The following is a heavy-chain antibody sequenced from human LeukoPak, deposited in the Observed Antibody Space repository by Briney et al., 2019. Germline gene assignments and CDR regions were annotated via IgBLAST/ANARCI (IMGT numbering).Heavy chain of an antibody. CDR2: IYYSGST. V-gene: IGHV4-59*08. D-gene: IGHD5-12*01. CDR1: GGSISSYY. J-gene: IGHJ4*02. Sequence: PSETLSLPCTVSGGSISSYYWSWIRQPPGKGLEWIGYIYYSGSTNYNPSLKSRVTISVDTSKNQFSLKLSSVTAADTAVYYCARRGNGRGQWLRHFDYWGQGTLVTVSS. CDR3: ARRGNGRGQWLRHFDY.